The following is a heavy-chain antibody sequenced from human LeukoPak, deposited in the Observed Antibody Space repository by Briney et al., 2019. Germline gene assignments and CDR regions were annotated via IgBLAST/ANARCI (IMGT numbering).Heavy chain of an antibody. V-gene: IGHV1-18*01. Sequence: ALVKVSCKASGYTFTSYGISWVRQAPGQGLEWMGWISAYNGNTNYAQKLQGRVTMTTDTSTSTAYMELRSLRSDDTAVYYCARVHRRAYSSSSQGFDPWGQGTLVTVSS. CDR3: ARVHRRAYSSSSQGFDP. CDR2: ISAYNGNT. CDR1: GYTFTSYG. D-gene: IGHD6-6*01. J-gene: IGHJ5*02.